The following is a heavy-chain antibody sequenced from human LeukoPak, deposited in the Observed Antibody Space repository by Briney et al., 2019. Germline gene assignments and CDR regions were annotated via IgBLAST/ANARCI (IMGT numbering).Heavy chain of an antibody. CDR1: GGSFSGYY. CDR2: INHNGST. CDR3: ARLYYYDSSGYYQGFDP. Sequence: SETLSLTCAVYGGSFSGYYWSWIRQPPGKGLEWIGEINHNGSTNYNPSLKSRVTISVDTSKNQFSLKLSSVTAADTAVYYCARLYYYDSSGYYQGFDPWGQGTLVTVSS. J-gene: IGHJ5*02. V-gene: IGHV4-34*01. D-gene: IGHD3-22*01.